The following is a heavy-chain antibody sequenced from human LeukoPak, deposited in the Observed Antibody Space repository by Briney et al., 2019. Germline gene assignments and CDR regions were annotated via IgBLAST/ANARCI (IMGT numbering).Heavy chain of an antibody. V-gene: IGHV5-51*01. Sequence: GESLKISCKGSGYRFTSYWIGWVRQMPGKGLEWMGIIYPGDSDTRYSPSFQGQVTISADKSISTAYLQWSSLKASDTAVYYCARPLLRYFDTHAFDIWGQGTMVTVSS. D-gene: IGHD3-9*01. CDR3: ARPLLRYFDTHAFDI. J-gene: IGHJ3*02. CDR2: IYPGDSDT. CDR1: GYRFTSYW.